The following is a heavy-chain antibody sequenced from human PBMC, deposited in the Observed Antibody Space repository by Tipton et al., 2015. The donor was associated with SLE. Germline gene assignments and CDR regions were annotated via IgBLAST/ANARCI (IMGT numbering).Heavy chain of an antibody. CDR3: AKDAMAGTAFFDY. CDR2: IWYDGSNK. J-gene: IGHJ4*02. V-gene: IGHV3-33*06. CDR1: GFTFSSYG. Sequence: SLRLSCAASGFTFSSYGMHWVRQAPGKGLEWVAVIWYDGSNKYYADSVKGRFTISRDNSKNTLYLQMNSLRAEDTAVYYCAKDAMAGTAFFDYWGQGTLVTVSS. D-gene: IGHD6-19*01.